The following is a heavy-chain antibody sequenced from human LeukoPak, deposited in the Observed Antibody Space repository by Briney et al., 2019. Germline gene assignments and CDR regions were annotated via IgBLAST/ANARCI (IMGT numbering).Heavy chain of an antibody. D-gene: IGHD3-22*01. CDR1: GYTFTAYY. CDR2: INPNSGGT. CDR3: ARIDDSSGYYYPDDY. Sequence: ASVKVSCKASGYTFTAYYMHWVRQAPGQGLEWMGWINPNSGGTNYAQKFQGRVTMTRDTSISTAYMDLSRLRSDDTAVYYCARIDDSSGYYYPDDYWGQGTLVTVSS. V-gene: IGHV1-2*02. J-gene: IGHJ4*02.